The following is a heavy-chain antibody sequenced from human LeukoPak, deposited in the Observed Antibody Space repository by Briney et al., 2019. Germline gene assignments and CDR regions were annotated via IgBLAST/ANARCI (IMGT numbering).Heavy chain of an antibody. CDR2: ISSSSSYI. CDR1: GFTFSSYS. Sequence: GGSLRLSCAASGFTFSSYSMNWVRQAPGKGLEWVSSISSSSSYIYYADSVKGRFTISRDNAKNSLYLQMNSLRGEDTAVYYCARVNYDYVWWSSDWFDPWGQGTLVTVSS. CDR3: ARVNYDYVWWSSDWFDP. V-gene: IGHV3-21*01. J-gene: IGHJ5*02. D-gene: IGHD3-16*01.